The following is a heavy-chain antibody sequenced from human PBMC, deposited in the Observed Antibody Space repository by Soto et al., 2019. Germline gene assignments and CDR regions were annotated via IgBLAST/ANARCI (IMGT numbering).Heavy chain of an antibody. J-gene: IGHJ5*02. Sequence: QVQLVESGGGVVQPGRSLRLSCAASGFSFSSYEIHWVRQAPGKGLEWVAVISYDGNNKYYADSVKGRFTISRDNSKNTLYLQMNRLRAEDTAVYYCARDLSQVAPWGQGTLVTVSS. CDR3: ARDLSQVAP. V-gene: IGHV3-30-3*01. CDR1: GFSFSSYE. CDR2: ISYDGNNK.